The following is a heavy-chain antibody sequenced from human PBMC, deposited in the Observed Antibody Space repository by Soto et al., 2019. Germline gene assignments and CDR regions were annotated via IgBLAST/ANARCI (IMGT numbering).Heavy chain of an antibody. Sequence: SETLSLTCAVYGGSFSGYYWSWIRQPPGKGLEWIGEINHSGSTNYNPSLKSRVTISVDTSKNQFSLKLSSVTAADTAVYYCARVKRSSFWDLFFDYWGQGTLVTVSS. D-gene: IGHD6-6*01. V-gene: IGHV4-34*01. CDR1: GGSFSGYY. CDR3: ARVKRSSFWDLFFDY. CDR2: INHSGST. J-gene: IGHJ4*02.